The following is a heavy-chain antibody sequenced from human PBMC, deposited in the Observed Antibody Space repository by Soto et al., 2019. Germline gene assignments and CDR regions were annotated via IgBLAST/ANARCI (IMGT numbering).Heavy chain of an antibody. V-gene: IGHV4-39*01. Sequence: SETLSLTCTVSGGSISSSSYYWGWIRQPPGKGLEWIGSIYYSGSTYYNPSLKSRVTISVDTSKNQFSLKLSSVTAADTAVYYCAAHRGSTYGPLDYWGQGILVTVSS. D-gene: IGHD5-18*01. CDR3: AAHRGSTYGPLDY. CDR1: GGSISSSSYY. J-gene: IGHJ4*02. CDR2: IYYSGST.